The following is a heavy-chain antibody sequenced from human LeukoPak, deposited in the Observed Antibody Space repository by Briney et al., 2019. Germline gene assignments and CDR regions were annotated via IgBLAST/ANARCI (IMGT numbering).Heavy chain of an antibody. V-gene: IGHV3-48*03. CDR3: ARDPNNGSGSYSDGMDV. D-gene: IGHD3-10*01. CDR2: ISSSGSTI. J-gene: IGHJ6*02. Sequence: GGSLRLSCAASGFTFSSYEMNWVRQAPGKGLEWVSYISSSGSTIYYADSVKGRFTISRDNAKNSLYLQMNSLRAEDTAVYYCARDPNNGSGSYSDGMDVWGQGTTVTVSS. CDR1: GFTFSSYE.